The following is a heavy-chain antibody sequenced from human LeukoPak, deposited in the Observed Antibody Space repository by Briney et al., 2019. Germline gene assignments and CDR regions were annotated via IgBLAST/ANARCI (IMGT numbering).Heavy chain of an antibody. Sequence: SETLSLTCAVSGYSISSGYYWGWIRQPPGKGLEWIGSIYYSGSTYYNPSLKSRVTISVDTSKNQYSLKLSSVTAADTAVYYCATRHGVVVAAIDAFDIWGQGTMVTVSS. CDR3: ATRHGVVVAAIDAFDI. CDR2: IYYSGST. J-gene: IGHJ3*02. CDR1: GYSISSGYY. V-gene: IGHV4-38-2*01. D-gene: IGHD2-15*01.